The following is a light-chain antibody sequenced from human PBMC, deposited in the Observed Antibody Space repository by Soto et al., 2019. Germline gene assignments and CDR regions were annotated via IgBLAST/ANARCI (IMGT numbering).Light chain of an antibody. CDR1: QSLNSD. V-gene: IGKV3-15*01. Sequence: ETVMTQSPATLSMSPGERATLSCRASQSLNSDLAWYQQKPGQAPRLLIYGASTRATGIPGRFSGSGSGTEFTLTISSLQSEDFAVYYCQQYISWPLTFGGGTKVDIK. CDR2: GAS. J-gene: IGKJ4*01. CDR3: QQYISWPLT.